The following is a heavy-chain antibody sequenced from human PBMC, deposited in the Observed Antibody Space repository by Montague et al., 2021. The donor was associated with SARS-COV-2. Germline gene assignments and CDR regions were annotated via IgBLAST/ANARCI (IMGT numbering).Heavy chain of an antibody. CDR2: TYYRSRWYD. V-gene: IGHV6-1*01. CDR1: GDSVSSSSVA. D-gene: IGHD1-7*01. Sequence: CAISGDSVSSSSVAWNWIRQSPSRGLEWLGRTYYRSRWYDDYAASVKGRITMNPDTAKSHFSLQLNSVTPEDTAVYYCARGSWEKVTGTTSDYLYYFDRWGQGTLVTVSS. CDR3: ARGSWEKVTGTTSDYLYYFDR. J-gene: IGHJ4*02.